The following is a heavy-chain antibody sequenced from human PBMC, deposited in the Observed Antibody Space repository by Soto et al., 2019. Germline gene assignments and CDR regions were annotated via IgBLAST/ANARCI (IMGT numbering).Heavy chain of an antibody. CDR3: ARHRYSNGWKITPYYYYGMDV. CDR2: IYPGDSDT. V-gene: IGHV5-51*01. J-gene: IGHJ6*02. Sequence: GESLKISCNGSGYSFTSYWIGWVRQMPGKGLEWMGIIYPGDSDTRYSPSFQGQVTISADKSISTAYLQWSSLKASDTAMYYCARHRYSNGWKITPYYYYGMDVWGQGTTVTVSS. CDR1: GYSFTSYW. D-gene: IGHD6-19*01.